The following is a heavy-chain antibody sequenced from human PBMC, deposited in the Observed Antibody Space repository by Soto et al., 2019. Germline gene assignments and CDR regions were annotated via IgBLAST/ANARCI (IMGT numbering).Heavy chain of an antibody. CDR2: IRQDGSEK. D-gene: IGHD3-3*01. CDR3: ARDLLHYDFWSGYSAYFYYGMDV. J-gene: IGHJ6*02. V-gene: IGHV3-7*01. CDR1: GFTFTSYW. Sequence: GGSLRLSCAASGFTFTSYWMGWVRQAPGKGLEWVANIRQDGSEKYYVDSVKGRFTISRDNAQNSVYLQMNSLRTEDTAVYYCARDLLHYDFWSGYSAYFYYGMDVWGPGTTVTVSS.